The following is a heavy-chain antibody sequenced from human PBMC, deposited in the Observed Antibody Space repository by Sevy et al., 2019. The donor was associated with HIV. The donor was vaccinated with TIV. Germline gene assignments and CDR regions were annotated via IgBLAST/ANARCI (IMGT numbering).Heavy chain of an antibody. CDR1: GGSISSSSYY. CDR2: IYYSGST. V-gene: IGHV4-39*01. Sequence: SETLSLTCTVSGGSISSSSYYWGWIRQPPGKGLEWIGSIYYSGSTYYNPSLKSRVTISVDTSKNQFSLKLSSVTAADTAVYYCARLAVAGTPYANYFDYWGQGTLVTVSS. CDR3: ARLAVAGTPYANYFDY. J-gene: IGHJ4*02. D-gene: IGHD6-19*01.